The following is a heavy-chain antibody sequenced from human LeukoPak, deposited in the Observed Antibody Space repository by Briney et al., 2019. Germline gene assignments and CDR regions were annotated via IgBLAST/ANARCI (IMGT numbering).Heavy chain of an antibody. Sequence: SETLSLTCTVSGGSISSSSYHWGWIRQPPGKGLEWTGYIYYSGSTNYNPSLNSRVTISVDTSKNQFSLRLSSVTAADTAIYYCARAVSGRFDYWGQGTLVTVSS. D-gene: IGHD6-19*01. CDR3: ARAVSGRFDY. CDR1: GGSISSSSYH. J-gene: IGHJ4*02. CDR2: IYYSGST. V-gene: IGHV4-61*05.